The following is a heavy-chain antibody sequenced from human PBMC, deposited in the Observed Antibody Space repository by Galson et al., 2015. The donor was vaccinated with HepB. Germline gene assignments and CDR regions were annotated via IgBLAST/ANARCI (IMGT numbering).Heavy chain of an antibody. D-gene: IGHD3-10*01. CDR2: IRSKAYGGTT. CDR3: TRVRRVTMVRGATFDY. Sequence: SLRLSCAASGFTFGDYAMSWVRQAPGKGLEWVSFIRSKAYGGTTEYAASVKGRFTISRDDSKSIAYLQMNSLKTEDTAVYYCTRVRRVTMVRGATFDYWGQGTLVTVSS. V-gene: IGHV3-49*04. CDR1: GFTFGDYA. J-gene: IGHJ4*02.